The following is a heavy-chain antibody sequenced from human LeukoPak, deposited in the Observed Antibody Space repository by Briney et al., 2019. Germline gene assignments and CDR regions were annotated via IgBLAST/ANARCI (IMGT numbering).Heavy chain of an antibody. Sequence: GGALTLSCAASGFTFSDYYMSWLRQAPGKGLEWVSYISSSGSTIYYADSVKRRFTISRDNAKNSLYLQMNSQRAEDTAVYYCARGYDSSGYEWFDPWGQGTLVTVSS. D-gene: IGHD3-22*01. CDR2: ISSSGSTI. CDR1: GFTFSDYY. CDR3: ARGYDSSGYEWFDP. V-gene: IGHV3-11*01. J-gene: IGHJ5*02.